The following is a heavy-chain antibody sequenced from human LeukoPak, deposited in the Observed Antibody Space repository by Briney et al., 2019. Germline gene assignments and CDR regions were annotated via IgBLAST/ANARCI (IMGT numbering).Heavy chain of an antibody. V-gene: IGHV3-30*10. D-gene: IGHD7-27*01. J-gene: IGHJ4*02. CDR1: GLTFSSNA. CDR2: ISYDGSDK. CDR3: ARRTGALDY. Sequence: PARSLRVSCAASGLTFSSNAMFWFRESPGIRLKWVAVISYDGSDKFYTDAVKGRFTISRDNSKNTLYLQMDSLRAEDTAVYYCARRTGALDYWGQGTLVTVSS.